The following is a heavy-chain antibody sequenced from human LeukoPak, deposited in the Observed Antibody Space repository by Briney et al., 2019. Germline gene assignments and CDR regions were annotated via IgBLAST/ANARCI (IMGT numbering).Heavy chain of an antibody. D-gene: IGHD3-3*01. V-gene: IGHV3-9*03. CDR3: AKARSTYYDFWSGSGDAFDI. CDR2: ISWNSGSI. J-gene: IGHJ3*02. CDR1: GFTFDDYA. Sequence: PGRSLRLSCAASGFTFDDYAMHWVRQAPGKGLEWVSGISWNSGSIGYADSVKGRFTTSRDNAKNSLYLQMNSLRAEDMALYYCAKARSTYYDFWSGSGDAFDIWGQGTMVTVSS.